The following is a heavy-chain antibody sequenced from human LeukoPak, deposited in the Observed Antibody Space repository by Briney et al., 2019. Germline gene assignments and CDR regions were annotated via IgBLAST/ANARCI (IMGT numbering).Heavy chain of an antibody. Sequence: GGSLRLSCTASGFTFGDYAMSWVRQAPGKGLEWVGFIRSKAYGGTTEYAASVKGRFTISRDDSKSIAYLQMNSLKTEDTAVYYCTKDCTNGVCYTGLLGYWGQGTLVTASS. CDR3: TKDCTNGVCYTGLLGY. CDR1: GFTFGDYA. V-gene: IGHV3-49*04. J-gene: IGHJ4*02. D-gene: IGHD2-8*01. CDR2: IRSKAYGGTT.